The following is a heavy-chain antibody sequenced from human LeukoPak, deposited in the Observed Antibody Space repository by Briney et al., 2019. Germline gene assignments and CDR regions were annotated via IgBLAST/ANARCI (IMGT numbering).Heavy chain of an antibody. Sequence: SETLSLTCAVYAGSFSGYYWSWIRQPPGEGLEWIGEATHTGGTNYNPSLKSRVTVSLDTSKTHFSLRLNSVTAADTAVYYCARGRGSGNYYKPVLEDWGQGTLVTVSA. D-gene: IGHD3-10*01. CDR3: ARGRGSGNYYKPVLED. CDR1: AGSFSGYY. CDR2: ATHTGGT. V-gene: IGHV4-34*01. J-gene: IGHJ4*02.